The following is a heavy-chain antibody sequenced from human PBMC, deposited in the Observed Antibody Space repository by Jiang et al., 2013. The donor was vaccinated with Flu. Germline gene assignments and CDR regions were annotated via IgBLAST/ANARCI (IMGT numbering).Heavy chain of an antibody. J-gene: IGHJ4*02. CDR3: RAVADSYYLDY. CDR1: GFPFSNYD. Sequence: QLLESGGGVVQPGRSLRLSCAASGFPFSNYDMHWVRQAPGKGLEWVATISYDGGEKFYADSVKGRLTISRDNSKNTLFLQMNTLRPEDTSVYYCRAVADSYYLDYWGQGSLVTVSS. D-gene: IGHD6-19*01. V-gene: IGHV3-30*03. CDR2: ISYDGGEK.